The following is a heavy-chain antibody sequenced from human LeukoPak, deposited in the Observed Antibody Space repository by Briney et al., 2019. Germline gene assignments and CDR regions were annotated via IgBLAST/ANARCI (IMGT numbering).Heavy chain of an antibody. V-gene: IGHV3-30*02. CDR1: GFTFSSSG. J-gene: IGHJ4*02. CDR3: AKARSYYFDY. CDR2: IRNDGSNK. Sequence: GGSLRLSCAASGFTFSSSGMHWVRQAPGKGLEWVAFIRNDGSNKYYADSVKGRFTISRDNSKNTLYLQMNSLRAEDTAVYYCAKARSYYFDYWGQGTLVTVSS.